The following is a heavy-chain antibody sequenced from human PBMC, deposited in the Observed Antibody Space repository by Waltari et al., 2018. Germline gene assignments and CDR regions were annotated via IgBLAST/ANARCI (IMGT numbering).Heavy chain of an antibody. CDR1: GFTFSSYA. Sequence: EVQLLESGGGLVQPGGSLRLSCAASGFTFSSYAMSWVRQAPGKGLEWVSVIYSGGSTYYADSVKGRCTISRDNSKNTLYLQMNSLRAEDTAVYYCAITGYSSGWLGPHDYWGQGTLVTVSS. CDR3: AITGYSSGWLGPHDY. CDR2: IYSGGST. V-gene: IGHV3-23*03. J-gene: IGHJ4*02. D-gene: IGHD6-19*01.